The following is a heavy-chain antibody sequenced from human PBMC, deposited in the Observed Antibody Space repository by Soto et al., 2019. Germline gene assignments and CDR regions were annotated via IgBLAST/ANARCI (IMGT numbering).Heavy chain of an antibody. V-gene: IGHV3-9*01. CDR1: GFTFDDYA. CDR3: AKDIGGYSDY. CDR2: ISWNSGSI. J-gene: IGHJ4*02. Sequence: ESGGGLVQPGRSLRLSCAASGFTFDDYAMHWVRQAPGKGLEWVSGISWNSGSIGYADSVKGRFTISRDNAKNSLYLQMNSLRAEDTALYYCAKDIGGYSDYWGQGTLVTVSS.